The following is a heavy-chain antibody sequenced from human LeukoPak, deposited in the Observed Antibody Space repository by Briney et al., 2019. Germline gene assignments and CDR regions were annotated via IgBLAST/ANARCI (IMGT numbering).Heavy chain of an antibody. CDR3: AREGVYNSPFDS. J-gene: IGHJ4*02. D-gene: IGHD1-1*01. CDR2: MYRGGSR. CDR1: GFIFSNNF. Sequence: GGSLRLSCAASGFIFSNNFMSWVRQAPGKGPEWDSVMYRGGSRVYADSVKGRFTISRDNSKNTMYLQMDSLRVEDTAIYYCAREGVYNSPFDSWGRGTLVTVSS. V-gene: IGHV3-53*01.